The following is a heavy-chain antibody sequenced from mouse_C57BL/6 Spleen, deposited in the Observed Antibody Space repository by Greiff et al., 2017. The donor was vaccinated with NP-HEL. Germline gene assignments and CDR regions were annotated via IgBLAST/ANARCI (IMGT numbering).Heavy chain of an antibody. CDR2: IYPSDSET. CDR1: GYTFTSYW. CDR3: ARRDYGSSGAMDY. Sequence: QVQLQQPGAELVRPGSSVKLSCKASGYTFTSYWMDWVKQRPGQGLEWIGNIYPSDSETHYNQKFKDKATLTVDKSSSTAYMQLSSLTSEDSAVYYCARRDYGSSGAMDYWGQGTSVTVSS. D-gene: IGHD1-1*01. J-gene: IGHJ4*01. V-gene: IGHV1-61*01.